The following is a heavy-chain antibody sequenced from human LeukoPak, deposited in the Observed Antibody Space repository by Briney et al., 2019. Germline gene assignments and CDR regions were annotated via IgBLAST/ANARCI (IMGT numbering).Heavy chain of an antibody. V-gene: IGHV2-5*02. CDR1: GFSLSTTTVG. D-gene: IGHD5-12*01. J-gene: IGHJ4*02. CDR2: IYWDDDK. CDR3: AHRPSKHSGFEHYDC. Sequence: SGPTLVKPTQTLTLTCTFSGFSLSTTTVGVGWIRQPPGKALEWLALIYWDDDKRYSPSLKSRLTITRDTSKNQVVLTMTNMDPVDTATYYCAHRPSKHSGFEHYDCWGQGTLVTVSS.